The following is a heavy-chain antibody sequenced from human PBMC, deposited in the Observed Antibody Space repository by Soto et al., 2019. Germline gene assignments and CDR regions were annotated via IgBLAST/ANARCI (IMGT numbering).Heavy chain of an antibody. J-gene: IGHJ4*02. D-gene: IGHD2-8*02. CDR2: INTYSGYT. V-gene: IGHV1-18*01. CDR1: GYTLTSHG. CDR3: ARSCTGGTCYFFF. Sequence: VKVSCKASGYTLTSHGITWVRQAPGQGLEWMGWINTYSGYTIYAQRLQGRVTMTTDTSTNTAYMELRSLTSDDTAVYYCARSCTGGTCYFFFWGQGTLVTVSS.